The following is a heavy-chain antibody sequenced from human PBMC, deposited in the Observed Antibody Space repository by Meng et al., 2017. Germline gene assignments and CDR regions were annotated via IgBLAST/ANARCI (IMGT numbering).Heavy chain of an antibody. CDR3: ARRRGGSSDWFDP. J-gene: IGHJ5*02. CDR1: GGSFSGYY. V-gene: IGHV4-34*01. CDR2: INHSGST. Sequence: GQLQQGGAGLLKPSETLSLTCAVYGGSFSGYYWSWIRQPPGKGLEWIGEINHSGSTNYNPSLKSRVTISVDTSKNQFSLKLSSVTAADTAVYYCARRRGGSSDWFDPWGQGTLVTVSS. D-gene: IGHD6-6*01.